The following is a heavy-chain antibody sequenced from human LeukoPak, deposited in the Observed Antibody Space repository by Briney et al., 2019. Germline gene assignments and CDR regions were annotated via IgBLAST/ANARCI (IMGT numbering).Heavy chain of an antibody. V-gene: IGHV1-8*01. Sequence: GASVKVSCKASGYTFTSYDINWVRQATGQGPEWMGWMNPNSGSTGYTQKFQGRVTMTRDTSINTAYMELSSLRSEDTAVYYCARVQWLAPQYYFDYWGQGTLVTVSS. CDR1: GYTFTSYD. CDR3: ARVQWLAPQYYFDY. CDR2: MNPNSGST. J-gene: IGHJ4*02. D-gene: IGHD6-19*01.